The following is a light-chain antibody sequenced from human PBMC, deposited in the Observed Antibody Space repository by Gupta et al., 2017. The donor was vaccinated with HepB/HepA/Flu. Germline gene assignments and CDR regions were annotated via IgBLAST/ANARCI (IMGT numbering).Light chain of an antibody. CDR3: QQYNSYSGT. Sequence: QTTQSPSAVSASVGDRVTITCRASQSISSWLAWYQQKPGKAPKLLLYKASSLESGVPSRFSGSGSGTEFTLTISSLQPDDFATYYCQQYNSYSGTFGQGTKVEIK. CDR2: KAS. V-gene: IGKV1-5*03. J-gene: IGKJ1*01. CDR1: QSISSW.